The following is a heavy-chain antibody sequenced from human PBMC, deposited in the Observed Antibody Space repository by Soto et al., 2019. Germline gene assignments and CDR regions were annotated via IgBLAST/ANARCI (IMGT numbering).Heavy chain of an antibody. D-gene: IGHD3-10*01. J-gene: IGHJ6*02. CDR1: GFTFSSYW. CDR2: IKQDGSEK. Sequence: PGGSLRLSCAASGFTFSSYWMSWVRQAPGKGLEWVANIKQDGSEKYYVDSVKGRFTISRDNAKNSLYLQMNSLRAEDTAVYYCARGGVPLLWFGELPSLYYYYGMDVWGQGTTVTVSS. CDR3: ARGGVPLLWFGELPSLYYYYGMDV. V-gene: IGHV3-7*05.